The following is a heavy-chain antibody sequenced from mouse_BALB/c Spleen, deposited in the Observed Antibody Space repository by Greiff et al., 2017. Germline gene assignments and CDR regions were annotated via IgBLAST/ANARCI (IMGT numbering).Heavy chain of an antibody. CDR2: ISSGGSYT. CDR3: ARQGADGPQGFAY. Sequence: EVKLVESGGDLVKPGGSLKLSCAASGFTFSSYGMSWVRQTPDKRLEWVATISSGGSYTYYPDSVKGRFTITRDNAKNTLYLQMSSLKSEDTAMYYCARQGADGPQGFAYWGQGTLVTVSA. J-gene: IGHJ3*01. V-gene: IGHV5-6*01. CDR1: GFTFSSYG. D-gene: IGHD2-3*01.